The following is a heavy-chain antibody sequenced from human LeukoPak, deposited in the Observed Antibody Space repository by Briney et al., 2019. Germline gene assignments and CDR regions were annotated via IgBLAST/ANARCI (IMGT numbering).Heavy chain of an antibody. J-gene: IGHJ6*03. Sequence: EASVKVSCKVSGYTLTELSIYWVRQTPGKGLEWMGGYAPEDGETIHAQRFQGRVTMTEDTSTDTAYMELSSLRSDDTAEYYCATNGGLAVAGRDNNYYYMDVWGRGTTVSVSS. CDR1: GYTLTELS. D-gene: IGHD6-19*01. CDR2: YAPEDGET. CDR3: ATNGGLAVAGRDNNYYYMDV. V-gene: IGHV1-24*01.